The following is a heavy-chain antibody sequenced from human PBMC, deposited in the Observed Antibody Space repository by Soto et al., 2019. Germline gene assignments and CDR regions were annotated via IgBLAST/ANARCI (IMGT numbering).Heavy chain of an antibody. CDR2: ISAYNGNT. V-gene: IGHV1-18*01. CDR1: GYTFTSYG. D-gene: IGHD3-22*01. CDR3: ARGSSSRLEDQIGIMYYYDSSGYNNWFDP. Sequence: GASVKVSCKASGYTFTSYGISWVRQAPGQGLEWMGWISAYNGNTNYAQKLQGRVTMTTDTSTSTAYMELRSLRSDDTAVYYCARGSSSRLEDQIGIMYYYDSSGYNNWFDPWGQGTLVTVSS. J-gene: IGHJ5*02.